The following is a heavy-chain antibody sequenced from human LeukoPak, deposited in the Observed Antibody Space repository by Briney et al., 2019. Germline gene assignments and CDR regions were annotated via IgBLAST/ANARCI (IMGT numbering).Heavy chain of an antibody. CDR1: GGTFSSYA. D-gene: IGHD1-26*01. J-gene: IGHJ3*02. CDR3: ARSVVGATGNLYAFDI. Sequence: GASVTVSCKASGGTFSSYAISWVRQAPGQGLEWMGGIIPIFGTANYAQKFQGRVTITADESTSTAYMELSSLRSEDTAVYYCARSVVGATGNLYAFDIWGQGTMVTVSS. V-gene: IGHV1-69*13. CDR2: IIPIFGTA.